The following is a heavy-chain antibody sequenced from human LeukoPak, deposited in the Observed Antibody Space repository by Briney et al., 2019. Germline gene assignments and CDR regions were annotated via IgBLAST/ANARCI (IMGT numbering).Heavy chain of an antibody. CDR1: GGSISSGSYY. J-gene: IGHJ3*02. Sequence: SQTLSLTCTVSGGSISSGSYYWSWIRQPAGKGLEWIGRIYTTGSTNYNPSLKSRVTISVDTSKNQFSLKLSSVTAADTAVYYCARSYCSSTSCYLGAFDIWGQGTMVTVSS. V-gene: IGHV4-61*02. CDR2: IYTTGST. CDR3: ARSYCSSTSCYLGAFDI. D-gene: IGHD2-2*01.